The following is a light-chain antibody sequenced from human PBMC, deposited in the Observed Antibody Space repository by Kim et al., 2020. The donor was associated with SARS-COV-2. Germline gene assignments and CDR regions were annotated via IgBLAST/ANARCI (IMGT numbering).Light chain of an antibody. CDR1: SLRSYY. CDR3: NSRGSNDNVL. Sequence: VTLGQTVRITCQGDSLRSYYATWYQQKPGQAPIVVIYGKNNRPSGIPDRFSGSSSGDTASLTITGTQAGDEADYYCNSRGSNDNVLFGGGTQRTVL. V-gene: IGLV3-19*01. CDR2: GKN. J-gene: IGLJ2*01.